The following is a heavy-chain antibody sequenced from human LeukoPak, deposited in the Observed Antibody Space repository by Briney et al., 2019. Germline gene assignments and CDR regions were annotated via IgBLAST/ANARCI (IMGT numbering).Heavy chain of an antibody. D-gene: IGHD6-13*01. V-gene: IGHV3-23*01. Sequence: GGSLRLSCAASGFTFSSYAMSWVRQAPGKGLEWVSAISGSGGSTYYADSVKGRFTISRDNSKNTLYLQMNSLRAEDTAVYYCAKDPTFDSSWYLEHWGQGTLVTVSS. J-gene: IGHJ1*01. CDR3: AKDPTFDSSWYLEH. CDR1: GFTFSSYA. CDR2: ISGSGGST.